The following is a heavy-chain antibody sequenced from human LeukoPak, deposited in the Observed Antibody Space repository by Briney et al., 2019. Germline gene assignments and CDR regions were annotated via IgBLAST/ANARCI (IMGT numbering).Heavy chain of an antibody. J-gene: IGHJ3*02. CDR2: IYYSGST. CDR3: ASLLRIVVVVAAYDAYDI. V-gene: IGHV4-39*07. D-gene: IGHD2-15*01. CDR1: GGSISSSSFY. Sequence: SETLSLTCTVAGGSISSSSFYWGWIRQPPGKGLEWIGSIYYSGSTYYNPSLKSRVTISVDTSKNQFSLKLSSVTAADTAVYYCASLLRIVVVVAAYDAYDIWGQGTMVTVSS.